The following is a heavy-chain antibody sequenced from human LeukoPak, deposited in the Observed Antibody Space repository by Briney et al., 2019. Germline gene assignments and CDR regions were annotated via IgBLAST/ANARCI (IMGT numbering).Heavy chain of an antibody. V-gene: IGHV4-4*07. CDR1: GDSISNYY. D-gene: IGHD1-1*01. CDR2: MYVSGET. J-gene: IGHJ4*02. Sequence: SETLSLTCTVSGDSISNYYWSWIRQPAGKGLEWIGRMYVSGETNYNPSLNSRVTMSLDTSKNHFSLRLSSATAADTAVYYCASGLQWAGNNYWGQGTLVTVSS. CDR3: ASGLQWAGNNY.